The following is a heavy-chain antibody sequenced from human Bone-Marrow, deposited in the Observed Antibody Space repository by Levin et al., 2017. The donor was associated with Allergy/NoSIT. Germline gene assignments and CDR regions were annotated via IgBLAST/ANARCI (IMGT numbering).Heavy chain of an antibody. Sequence: PGGSLRLSCVASGFKFSDYWMHWVRQAKGQGLVWVSSIKTDGRGTAYADSVEGRFTISRDNANNTLYLEMNSLRVEDTGVYHCARDQYFDFWSGYPPGWFDPWGQGTQVTVSS. CDR1: GFKFSDYW. CDR2: IKTDGRGT. V-gene: IGHV3-74*01. J-gene: IGHJ5*02. CDR3: ARDQYFDFWSGYPPGWFDP. D-gene: IGHD3-3*01.